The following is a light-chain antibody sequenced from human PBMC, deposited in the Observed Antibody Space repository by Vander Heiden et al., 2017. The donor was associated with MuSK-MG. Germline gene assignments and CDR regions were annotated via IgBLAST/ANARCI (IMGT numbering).Light chain of an antibody. CDR2: LGS. CDR1: QSLLYINGYNY. J-gene: IGKJ4*01. CDR3: MQTLQTPIT. Sequence: DIVMTQSPLSLPVTPGEPASISCRSSQSLLYINGYNYLDWYLQKPGQSPQLLIYLGSDRASGVPDRFSGSGSGTDFTLKISRVEAEDVGVYYCMQTLQTPITFGRGTKVEIK. V-gene: IGKV2-28*01.